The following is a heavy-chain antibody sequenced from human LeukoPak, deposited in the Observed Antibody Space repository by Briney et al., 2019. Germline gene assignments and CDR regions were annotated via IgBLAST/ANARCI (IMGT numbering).Heavy chain of an antibody. CDR1: GFTFSSYS. V-gene: IGHV3-21*01. J-gene: IGHJ4*02. CDR2: ISSSSIYI. CDR3: AKDQCTNGVCLFDY. D-gene: IGHD2-8*01. Sequence: KTGGSLRLSCAASGFTFSSYSMNWVRQAPGKGLEWVSSISSSSIYIYYADSVEGRFTISRDNAKNSLYLQMNSLRAEDTAVYYCAKDQCTNGVCLFDYWGQGTLVTVSS.